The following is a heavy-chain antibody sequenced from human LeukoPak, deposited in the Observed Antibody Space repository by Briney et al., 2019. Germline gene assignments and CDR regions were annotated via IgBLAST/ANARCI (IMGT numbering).Heavy chain of an antibody. J-gene: IGHJ3*02. V-gene: IGHV4-59*08. Sequence: PSETLSLTCTVSGGSISSYYWSWIRQPPGKGLEWIGYIYSSGSTNYSPSLKSRVTISVDTSKNQFSLKLYSVTAADTAVYYCARRHSGYGNAFDIWGQGTMVTVSS. D-gene: IGHD5-12*01. CDR2: IYSSGST. CDR3: ARRHSGYGNAFDI. CDR1: GGSISSYY.